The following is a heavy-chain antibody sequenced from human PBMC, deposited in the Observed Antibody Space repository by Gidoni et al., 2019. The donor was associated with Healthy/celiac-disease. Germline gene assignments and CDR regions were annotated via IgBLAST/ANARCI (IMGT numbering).Heavy chain of an antibody. CDR1: GGTFSSYA. J-gene: IGHJ2*01. D-gene: IGHD3-22*01. CDR3: ARTYYDSSGYYQYWYFDL. V-gene: IGHV1-69*01. CDR2: IIPIFGTA. Sequence: QVQLVQSGAEVKKPGSSVKVSCKASGGTFSSYAISWVRQAPGQGLEWMGGIIPIFGTANYAQKFQGRVTITADESTSTAYMELSSLRSEDTAVYYCARTYYDSSGYYQYWYFDLWGRGTLVTVSS.